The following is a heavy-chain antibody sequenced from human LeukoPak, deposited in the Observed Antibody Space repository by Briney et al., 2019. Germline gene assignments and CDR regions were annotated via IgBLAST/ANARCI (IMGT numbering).Heavy chain of an antibody. J-gene: IGHJ3*02. V-gene: IGHV3-48*04. CDR3: ARADIVVVPAARGGAFDI. Sequence: PGGSLRLSCAASGFTFSSYSMNWVRQAPGKGLEWVSYISSSSSAIYYADSVKGRFTISRDNAKNSLYLQMNSLRAEDTAVYYCARADIVVVPAARGGAFDIWGQGTMVTVSS. CDR2: ISSSSSAI. CDR1: GFTFSSYS. D-gene: IGHD2-2*01.